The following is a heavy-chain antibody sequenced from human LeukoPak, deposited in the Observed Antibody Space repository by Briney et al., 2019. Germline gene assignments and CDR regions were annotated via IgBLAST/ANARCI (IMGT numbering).Heavy chain of an antibody. D-gene: IGHD1-20*01. J-gene: IGHJ5*02. CDR3: ARDLWGITGTTPHNWYDP. CDR1: GYTFTGYY. V-gene: IGHV1-2*02. Sequence: ASVKVSCKASGYTFTGYYMHWVRQAPGQGLEWMGWINPNSGGTNYTQKFQGRVTMTRDTSISTAYMELSSLRSDDTAVYYCARDLWGITGTTPHNWYDPWGQGTLVTVSS. CDR2: INPNSGGT.